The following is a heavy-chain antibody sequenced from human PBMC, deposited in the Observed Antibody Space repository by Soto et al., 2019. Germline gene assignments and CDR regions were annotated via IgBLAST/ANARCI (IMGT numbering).Heavy chain of an antibody. CDR2: IYSGGST. D-gene: IGHD7-27*01. Sequence: GGSLRLSCAASGFTVSSNYMSWVRQAPGKGLEWVSVIYSGGSTYYADSVKGRFTISRDNSKNTLYLQMNSLRAEDTAVYYCARVASELGLYYYYYMDVWGKGTTVTVSS. CDR1: GFTVSSNY. CDR3: ARVASELGLYYYYYMDV. V-gene: IGHV3-66*01. J-gene: IGHJ6*03.